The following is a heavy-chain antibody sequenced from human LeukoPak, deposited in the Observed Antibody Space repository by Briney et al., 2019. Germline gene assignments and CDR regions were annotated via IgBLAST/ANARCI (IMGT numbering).Heavy chain of an antibody. CDR3: AKDFEYSSSWYTFDY. J-gene: IGHJ4*02. CDR1: GFAFSTSG. D-gene: IGHD6-13*01. V-gene: IGHV3-30*02. CDR2: IRYEGNNK. Sequence: GGSLRLSCAASGFAFSTSGMHWVRQAPGKGLEWVAFIRYEGNNKYYTDSVKGRFTISRDNSKNTLYLQMNSLRAEDTAVYYCAKDFEYSSSWYTFDYWGQGTLVTVSS.